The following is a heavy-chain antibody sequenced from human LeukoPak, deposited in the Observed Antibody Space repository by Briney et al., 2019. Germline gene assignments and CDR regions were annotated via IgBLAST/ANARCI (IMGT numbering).Heavy chain of an antibody. CDR2: ISYDGSNK. CDR1: GFIFSNYG. D-gene: IGHD3-10*02. V-gene: IGHV3-30*12. CDR3: AELGITMIGGV. Sequence: GGSLRLSCAASGFIFSNYGMHWVRQAPGKGLEWVAVISYDGSNKYYADSVKGRFTISRDNSKNTLYLQMNSPRAEDTAVYYCAELGITMIGGVWGKGTTVTISS. J-gene: IGHJ6*04.